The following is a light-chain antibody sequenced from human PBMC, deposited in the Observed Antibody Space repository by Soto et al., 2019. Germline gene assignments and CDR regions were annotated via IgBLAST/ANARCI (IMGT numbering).Light chain of an antibody. Sequence: QSALTQPPSVSGSPGQSVTISCTGTSSDVGKYDRVSWYQQPPGTAPKLIIYEVTNRPSGVPARFSGSKFGNTASLTISGLQAEDEADYYCSSYISTSRYVFGAGTKVTVL. V-gene: IGLV2-18*02. CDR1: SSDVGKYDR. J-gene: IGLJ1*01. CDR2: EVT. CDR3: SSYISTSRYV.